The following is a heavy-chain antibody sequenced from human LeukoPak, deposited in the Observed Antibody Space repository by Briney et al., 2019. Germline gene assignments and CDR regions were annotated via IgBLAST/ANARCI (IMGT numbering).Heavy chain of an antibody. CDR1: GASFSGHS. J-gene: IGHJ6*03. Sequence: SATLSLTYAVYGASFSGHSWSWIRPPPGKRLEWIGEINDGGSTNYNPSLKRRVTISADTSKNQFSLRLNSVNAADTAVYFCARGPHGDSYSYFYMDVWRGGTTVAVSS. D-gene: IGHD3-10*01. V-gene: IGHV4-34*01. CDR2: INDGGST. CDR3: ARGPHGDSYSYFYMDV.